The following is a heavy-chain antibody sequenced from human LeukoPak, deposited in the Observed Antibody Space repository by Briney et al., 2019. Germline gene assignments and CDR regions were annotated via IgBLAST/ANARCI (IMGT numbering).Heavy chain of an antibody. J-gene: IGHJ4*02. V-gene: IGHV3-30*03. D-gene: IGHD6-13*01. Sequence: GGSLRLSCAASGFTFSSYGMHWVRQAPGKGLEWVAVISYDGSNKYYADSVKGRFTISRDNSKNTLYLQMNSLRAEDTAVYYCARGGIAAAGLLWAFDIWGQGTLVTVSS. CDR1: GFTFSSYG. CDR3: ARGGIAAAGLLWAFDI. CDR2: ISYDGSNK.